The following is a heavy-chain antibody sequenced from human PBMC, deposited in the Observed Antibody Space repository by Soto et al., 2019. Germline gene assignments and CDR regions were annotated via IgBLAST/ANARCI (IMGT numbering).Heavy chain of an antibody. J-gene: IGHJ4*02. CDR3: ARPDLEGGSYPDY. V-gene: IGHV3-30-3*01. CDR2: ISYDGSNK. Sequence: QVQLVESGGGVVQPGRSLRLSCAASGFTFSNYAMHWVRQAPGKGLEWVAVISYDGSNKYYADSVKGRFTISRDNSKNTLYLQMNSLRAEDTAMYYCARPDLEGGSYPDYCGQGTLVTVSS. D-gene: IGHD1-26*01. CDR1: GFTFSNYA.